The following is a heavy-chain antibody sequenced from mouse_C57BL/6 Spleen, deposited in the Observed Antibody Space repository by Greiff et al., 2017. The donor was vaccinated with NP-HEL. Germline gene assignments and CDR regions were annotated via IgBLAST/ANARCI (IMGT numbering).Heavy chain of an antibody. CDR2: ISYDGSN. CDR3: ARVPHYYGSSVYYFDY. Sequence: EVKLKESGPGLVKPSQSLSLTCSVTGYSITSGYYWNWIRQFPGNKLEWMGYISYDGSNNYNPSLKNRISITRDTSKNQFFLKLNSVTTEDTATYYCARVPHYYGSSVYYFDYWGQGTTLTVSS. J-gene: IGHJ2*01. D-gene: IGHD1-1*01. V-gene: IGHV3-6*01. CDR1: GYSITSGYY.